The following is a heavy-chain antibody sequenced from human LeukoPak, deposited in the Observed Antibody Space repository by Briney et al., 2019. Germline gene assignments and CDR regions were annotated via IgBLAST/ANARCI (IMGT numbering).Heavy chain of an antibody. J-gene: IGHJ6*03. CDR1: GFTVSGNY. CDR3: ARAWYMDV. CDR2: IYSGGST. Sequence: PGGSLRLSCAASGFTVSGNYMSWVRQAPGKGLEWVSVIYSGGSTYYADSVKGRFTISRDNSKNTLYLQMGSLRAEDMAVYYCARAWYMDVWGKGTTVTISS. V-gene: IGHV3-66*01.